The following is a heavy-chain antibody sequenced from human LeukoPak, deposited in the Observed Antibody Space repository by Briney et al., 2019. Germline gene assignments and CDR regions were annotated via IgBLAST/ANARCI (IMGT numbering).Heavy chain of an antibody. CDR2: IHHSGST. CDR3: ATFRWGVGFEY. J-gene: IGHJ4*02. Sequence: SETLSLTCAVYGGSFSGSFSGYYWTCIRQTPGKGLEWIGEIHHSGSTNYNPSLKSRVTISVDTSKNQFSLKLNSLTAADTAVYYCATFRWGVGFEYWGQGTLATVSS. V-gene: IGHV4-34*01. CDR1: GGSFSGSFSGYY. D-gene: IGHD3-16*01.